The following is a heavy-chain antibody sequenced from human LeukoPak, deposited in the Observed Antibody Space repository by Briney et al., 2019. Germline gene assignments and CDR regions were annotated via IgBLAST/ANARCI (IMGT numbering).Heavy chain of an antibody. V-gene: IGHV3-7*01. J-gene: IGHJ4*02. CDR3: ARDRPYGSYDY. D-gene: IGHD2-15*01. CDR1: GFSFSTSW. Sequence: GGSLRLSCAASGFSFSTSWMSWVRQAPGKGLEWVANTKEDGSEKHYVDSVKGRFTISRDNAKNSLYLRMNSLRAEDTAVYYCARDRPYGSYDYWGQGSLVTVSS. CDR2: TKEDGSEK.